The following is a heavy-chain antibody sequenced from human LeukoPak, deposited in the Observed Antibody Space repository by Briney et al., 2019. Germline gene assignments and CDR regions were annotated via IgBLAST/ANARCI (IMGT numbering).Heavy chain of an antibody. J-gene: IGHJ4*02. Sequence: SETLSLTCAVYGGSFSGYYWSWIRQPPGKGLEWIGEINHSGSTNYNPSLKSRVTISVDTSKNQFSLKLSSVTAADTAVYYCARVRGATGYWGQETLVTVSS. D-gene: IGHD1-26*01. CDR2: INHSGST. CDR1: GGSFSGYY. V-gene: IGHV4-34*01. CDR3: ARVRGATGY.